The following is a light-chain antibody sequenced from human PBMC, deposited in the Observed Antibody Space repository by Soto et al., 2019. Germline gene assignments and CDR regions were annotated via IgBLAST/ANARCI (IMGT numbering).Light chain of an antibody. CDR3: QQYNNWPQGYT. Sequence: DIQMTQSPSTLSASVGDRVTITCRASQSISSWLAWYQQKPGKAPKLLIYDASSLESGVPSRFSGSGSGTEFTLTISSLQPDDFATYYCQQYNNWPQGYTFCQGTKLEIK. J-gene: IGKJ2*01. CDR1: QSISSW. V-gene: IGKV1-5*01. CDR2: DAS.